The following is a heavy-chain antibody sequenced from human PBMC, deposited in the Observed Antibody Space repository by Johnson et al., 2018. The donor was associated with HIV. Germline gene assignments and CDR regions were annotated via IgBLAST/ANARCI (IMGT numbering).Heavy chain of an antibody. Sequence: VQLVESGGGLVQPGGSLRLSCAASGFTFSSYAMHWVRQAPGKGLEYVSAISSNGGSTYYANSVKGRFTISRDNSKNTLYLQMGSLRAEEMAVYYCARGTYVGGDCFWVCDAFDIWGQGTMVTVSS. D-gene: IGHD2-21*02. J-gene: IGHJ3*02. CDR3: ARGTYVGGDCFWVCDAFDI. CDR2: ISSNGGST. V-gene: IGHV3-64*01. CDR1: GFTFSSYA.